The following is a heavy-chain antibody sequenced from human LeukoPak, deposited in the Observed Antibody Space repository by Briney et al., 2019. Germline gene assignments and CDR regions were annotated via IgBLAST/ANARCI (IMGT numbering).Heavy chain of an antibody. D-gene: IGHD6-19*01. Sequence: GGSLRLSCAASGFTFSTYAMSWVRQAPGKGLEWVSVISGSGDSTYYADSVKGRFTISRDNSKNTLYLQMNSLRAEDTAVYYCAKDGAVTGTFRAFDYWGQGTLVTVSS. V-gene: IGHV3-23*01. CDR3: AKDGAVTGTFRAFDY. CDR2: ISGSGDST. CDR1: GFTFSTYA. J-gene: IGHJ4*02.